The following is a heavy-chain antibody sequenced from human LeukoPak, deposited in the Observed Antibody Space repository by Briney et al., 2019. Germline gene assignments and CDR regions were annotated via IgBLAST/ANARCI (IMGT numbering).Heavy chain of an antibody. J-gene: IGHJ4*02. CDR1: GYTFTGYY. V-gene: IGHV1-2*02. Sequence: ASVKVSCKASGYTFTGYYMHWVRQAPGQGLEWMGWINPNSGGTNYAQKFQGRVTMTRDTSISTAYMELSRLRSDDTAVYYCAREGGDTAMATVNFDYRGQGTLVIVSS. CDR2: INPNSGGT. CDR3: AREGGDTAMATVNFDY. D-gene: IGHD5-18*01.